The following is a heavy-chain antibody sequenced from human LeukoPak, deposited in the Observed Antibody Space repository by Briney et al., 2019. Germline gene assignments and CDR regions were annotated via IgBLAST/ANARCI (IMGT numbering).Heavy chain of an antibody. CDR1: GYTFTSYD. D-gene: IGHD6-19*01. J-gene: IGHJ3*02. CDR2: MNPNSGNT. Sequence: ASVKVSCKASGYTFTSYDINWVRQAPGQGLEWMGWMNPNSGNTGYAQKFQGRVTMTRNTSISTAYMELSRLRSEDTAVYYCARVKQWLEPDAFDIWGQGTMVTVSS. CDR3: ARVKQWLEPDAFDI. V-gene: IGHV1-8*01.